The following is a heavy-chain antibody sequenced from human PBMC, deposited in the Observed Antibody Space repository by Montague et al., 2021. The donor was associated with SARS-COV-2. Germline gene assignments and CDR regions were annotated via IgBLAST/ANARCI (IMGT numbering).Heavy chain of an antibody. Sequence: SETLSLTCSVSSGSIISSGYYWSWIRQPPGKELEWIGNIYYSGTTXYKPSLQSRGTISVDTSKNHLSLRLSSVTAADTAVRFCARGMIRGVDTPFDYWGQGSKVTVSS. V-gene: IGHV4-39*02. CDR1: SGSIISSGYY. CDR2: IYYSGTT. CDR3: ARGMIRGVDTPFDY. D-gene: IGHD3-10*01. J-gene: IGHJ4*02.